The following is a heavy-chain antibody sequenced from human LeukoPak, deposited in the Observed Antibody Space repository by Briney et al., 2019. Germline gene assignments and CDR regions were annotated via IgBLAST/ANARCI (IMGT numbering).Heavy chain of an antibody. J-gene: IGHJ6*02. CDR2: IVVGSGKT. CDR3: ATSGYSSSPYYFYGMDV. CDR1: GFTFTNSV. V-gene: IGHV1-58*01. Sequence: ASVKVSCKASGFTFTNSVVQWVRQARGQRLEWIGWIVVGSGKTDNAQKFQERVTITRDMSTSTAYMELGSLRSEDTAVYYCATSGYSSSPYYFYGMDVWGQGTTVTVSS. D-gene: IGHD6-6*01.